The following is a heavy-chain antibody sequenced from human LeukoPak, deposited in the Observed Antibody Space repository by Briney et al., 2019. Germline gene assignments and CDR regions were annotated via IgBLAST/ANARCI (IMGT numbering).Heavy chain of an antibody. CDR3: VRDESVFDI. D-gene: IGHD5/OR15-5a*01. V-gene: IGHV1-18*01. J-gene: IGHJ3*02. CDR1: DYTLIDYD. Sequence: APVKVSCKASDYTLIDYDISWVRQAPGQGLEWMGWISGYNGNTNYAQKLQGRVTMTTDTSSTTAYMELRSLRSDDTAMYYCVRDESVFDIWGQGTMVTVSS. CDR2: ISGYNGNT.